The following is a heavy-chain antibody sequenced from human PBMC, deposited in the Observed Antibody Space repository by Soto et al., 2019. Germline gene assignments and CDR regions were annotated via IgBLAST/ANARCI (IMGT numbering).Heavy chain of an antibody. V-gene: IGHV4-30-4*01. J-gene: IGHJ4*02. CDR2: IYYSGST. CDR3: ARHNWTEFYFDY. CDR1: GGSISSGDYY. D-gene: IGHD1-20*01. Sequence: SETLSLTCTVSGGSISSGDYYWSWIRQPPGKGLEWIGYIYYSGSTYYNPSLKSRVTISVDTSKNQFSLKLSSVTAADTAVYYCARHNWTEFYFDYWGQGTLVTVSS.